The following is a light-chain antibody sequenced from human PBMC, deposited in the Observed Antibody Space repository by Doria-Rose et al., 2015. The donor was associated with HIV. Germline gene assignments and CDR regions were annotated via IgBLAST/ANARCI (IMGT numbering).Light chain of an antibody. Sequence: TQSPESLGMSLGERATLNCKSNQSLLYTSKNYLAWYQQKPGQPPKLLIYWASTRQYRVPARFSGSRSGTDFTLTISSLEAEDVAVYYCQQYYDTPSFGPGTTVDIK. J-gene: IGKJ3*01. CDR3: QQYYDTPS. CDR1: QSLLYTSKNY. V-gene: IGKV4-1*01. CDR2: WAS.